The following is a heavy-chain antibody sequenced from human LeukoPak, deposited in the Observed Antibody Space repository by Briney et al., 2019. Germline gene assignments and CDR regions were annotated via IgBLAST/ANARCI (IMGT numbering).Heavy chain of an antibody. CDR2: INTGNGNT. V-gene: IGHV1-3*04. Sequence: ASVKVSCKASGYTFTSNATHWVCQAPGQRPEWMGWINTGNGNTKYSQKFQGRVTISRDTSANTAYMEVSSLRSEDTAVYYCARGAAEGLDRWGQGTLVTVSS. D-gene: IGHD6-13*01. J-gene: IGHJ5*02. CDR3: ARGAAEGLDR. CDR1: GYTFTSNA.